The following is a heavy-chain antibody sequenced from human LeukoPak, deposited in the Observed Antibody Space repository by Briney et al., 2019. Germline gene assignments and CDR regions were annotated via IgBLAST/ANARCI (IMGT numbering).Heavy chain of an antibody. J-gene: IGHJ4*02. V-gene: IGHV3-30*18. CDR1: GFTFRSYG. CDR3: AKDPLPGDWGYFDY. D-gene: IGHD7-27*01. Sequence: GGSLRLSCAASGFTFRSYGMHWVRQAPGKGLEWMALISYDGSNKYYADSVKGRFTISRDNSKNTLYLQMNSLRAEDTAVYYCAKDPLPGDWGYFDYWGQGTLVTVSS. CDR2: ISYDGSNK.